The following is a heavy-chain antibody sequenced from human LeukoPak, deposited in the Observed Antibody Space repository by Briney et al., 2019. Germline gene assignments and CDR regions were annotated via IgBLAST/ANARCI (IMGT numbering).Heavy chain of an antibody. D-gene: IGHD3-10*01. CDR2: ISSSSSYI. CDR3: ASAWFGEILPFDY. V-gene: IGHV3-21*01. J-gene: IGHJ4*02. CDR1: GFTFSSYS. Sequence: GGSLRLSCAASGFTFSSYSMNWVRQAPGKGLEWVSSISSSSSYIYYADSVKGRFTISRDNAKNSLYLQMNSLRAEDTAVYYCASAWFGEILPFDYWGQGTLVTVSS.